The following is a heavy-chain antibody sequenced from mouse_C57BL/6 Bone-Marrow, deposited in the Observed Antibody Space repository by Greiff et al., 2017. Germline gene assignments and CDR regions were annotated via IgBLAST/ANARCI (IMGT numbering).Heavy chain of an antibody. CDR2: IYPGDGDT. CDR3: ARNGYFLFDY. J-gene: IGHJ2*01. D-gene: IGHD2-3*01. CDR1: GYAFSSSW. Sequence: QVQLQQSGPELVKPGASVKISCKASGYAFSSSWMNWVKQRPGKGLEWIGRIYPGDGDTNYNGKFKGKATLTADKSSSTAYMQLSSLTSEDSAVXFCARNGYFLFDYWGQGTTLTVSS. V-gene: IGHV1-82*01.